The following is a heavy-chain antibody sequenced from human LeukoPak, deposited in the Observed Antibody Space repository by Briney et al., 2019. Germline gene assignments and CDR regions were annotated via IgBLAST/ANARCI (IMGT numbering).Heavy chain of an antibody. Sequence: GGSLRLSCAASGFTFSSYSMNWVRQAPGKGLEWVSSISSSSYIYYADSVKGRFTISRDNAKNSLYLQMNSPRAEDTAVYYCARDLGGSYCFDYWGQGTLVTVSS. V-gene: IGHV3-21*01. CDR2: ISSSSYI. D-gene: IGHD1-26*01. J-gene: IGHJ4*02. CDR1: GFTFSSYS. CDR3: ARDLGGSYCFDY.